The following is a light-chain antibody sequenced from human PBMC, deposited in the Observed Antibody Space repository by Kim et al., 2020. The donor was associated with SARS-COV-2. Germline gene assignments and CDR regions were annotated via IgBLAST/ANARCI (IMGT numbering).Light chain of an antibody. V-gene: IGLV2-14*03. CDR3: SSYTSRSTNYV. Sequence: QLITIDCPRPSRDVSGYKHVSLYQQHAGKARHLIIYDVRNRPSGVSNRFSGSKSGKAASLTISGLQAGDEAVYYCSSYTSRSTNYVFGNGTKVTVL. CDR2: DVR. J-gene: IGLJ1*01. CDR1: SRDVSGYKH.